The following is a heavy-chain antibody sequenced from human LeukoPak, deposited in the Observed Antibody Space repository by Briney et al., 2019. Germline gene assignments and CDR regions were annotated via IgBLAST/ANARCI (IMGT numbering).Heavy chain of an antibody. CDR2: IYYSGST. Sequence: SETLSLTCTVSGGSISSSSYYWGWIRQPPGKGLEWIGSIYYSGSTYYNPSLKSRVTISVDTSKNQFSLDLSSVTATDTAIYNCARQGGSGRAFDIWGQGTMVTVSS. D-gene: IGHD1-26*01. V-gene: IGHV4-39*01. CDR3: ARQGGSGRAFDI. J-gene: IGHJ3*02. CDR1: GGSISSSSYY.